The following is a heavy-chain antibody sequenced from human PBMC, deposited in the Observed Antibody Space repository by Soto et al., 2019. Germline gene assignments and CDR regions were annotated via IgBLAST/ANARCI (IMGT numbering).Heavy chain of an antibody. D-gene: IGHD2-2*01. Sequence: QVQLVQSGAEAKKPGSSVKVACKAAAGPFSSYAISWVRQAPGQGLEWMGGIIPIFGTANYAQKFQRRVTINAAESTSTAYMELRSLRSDDTAVYYCARYCSSTRCPYYYYYGMDVWGQGTTVTVSS. CDR2: IIPIFGTA. CDR3: ARYCSSTRCPYYYYYGMDV. CDR1: AGPFSSYA. V-gene: IGHV1-69*01. J-gene: IGHJ6*01.